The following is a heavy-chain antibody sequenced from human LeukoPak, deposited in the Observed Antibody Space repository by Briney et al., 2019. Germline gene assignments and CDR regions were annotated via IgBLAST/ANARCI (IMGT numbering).Heavy chain of an antibody. V-gene: IGHV1-18*01. D-gene: IGHD3-10*01. J-gene: IGHJ6*03. CDR2: ISAYNGNT. CDR1: GYTFTSYG. CDR3: AREVQGVVRGVNYYYMDV. Sequence: ASVKASCKASGYTFTSYGISWVRQAPGQGLEWMGWISAYNGNTNYAQKLQGRVTMTTDTSTSTAYMELRSLRSDDTAVYYCAREVQGVVRGVNYYYMDVWGKGTTVTVSS.